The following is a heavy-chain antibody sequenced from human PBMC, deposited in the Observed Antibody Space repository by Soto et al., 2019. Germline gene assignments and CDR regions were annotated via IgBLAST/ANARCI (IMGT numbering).Heavy chain of an antibody. CDR1: GGTFSSYA. J-gene: IGHJ4*02. Sequence: QVQLVQSGAEVKKPGSSVKVSCKASGGTFSSYAISWVRQAPGQGLEWMGGIIPIFGTANYAQKFQGRVTITADESTSTAYMELSSRRSEDTAVYYCARDRYGGGYRGYDYLLHYWGQGTLVTVSS. CDR3: ARDRYGGGYRGYDYLLHY. D-gene: IGHD5-12*01. CDR2: IIPIFGTA. V-gene: IGHV1-69*01.